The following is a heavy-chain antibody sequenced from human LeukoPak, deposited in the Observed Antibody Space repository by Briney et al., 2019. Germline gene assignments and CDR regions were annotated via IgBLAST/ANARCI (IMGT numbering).Heavy chain of an antibody. CDR3: ARESGKYRNYVLYYYYYGMDV. CDR1: GGSISSGDYY. D-gene: IGHD4-11*01. Sequence: TLSLTCTVSGGSISSGDYYWSWIRQPPGKGLEWIGYIYYSGITYYNPSLKSRVTISVDTSKNQFSLKLSSVTAADTAVYYCARESGKYRNYVLYYYYYGMDVWGQGTTVTVSS. CDR2: IYYSGIT. J-gene: IGHJ6*02. V-gene: IGHV4-30-4*01.